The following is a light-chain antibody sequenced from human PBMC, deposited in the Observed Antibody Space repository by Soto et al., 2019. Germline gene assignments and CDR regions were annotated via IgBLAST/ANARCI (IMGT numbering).Light chain of an antibody. CDR2: GAS. Sequence: DIPMTQSPSTLSASVGDRVTIVCRASQSVSDWLAWYQQRPGKAPKVLIYGASSLESGVPSRFSGSGSGTEFTLSISSLQPDDFAAYYCQQYNSYPWTVGQGTKVEIK. J-gene: IGKJ1*01. CDR3: QQYNSYPWT. V-gene: IGKV1-5*02. CDR1: QSVSDW.